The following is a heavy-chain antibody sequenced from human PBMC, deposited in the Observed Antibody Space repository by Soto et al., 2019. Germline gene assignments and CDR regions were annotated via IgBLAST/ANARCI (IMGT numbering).Heavy chain of an antibody. V-gene: IGHV5-51*01. CDR1: GYSFTSYW. CDR2: IYPGDSDT. D-gene: IGHD6-13*01. Sequence: PGESLKISCKGSGYSFTSYWIGWVRQMPGKGLEWMGIIYPGDSDTRYSPSFQGQVTISADKSISTAYLQWSSLKASDTAMYYCARHAFYSSSWYSVVQHQTPHSYYYYGMDVWGQGTTVTVSS. CDR3: ARHAFYSSSWYSVVQHQTPHSYYYYGMDV. J-gene: IGHJ6*02.